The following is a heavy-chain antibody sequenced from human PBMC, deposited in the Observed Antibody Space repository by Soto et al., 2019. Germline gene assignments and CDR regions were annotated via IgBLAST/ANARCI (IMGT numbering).Heavy chain of an antibody. CDR3: ARAKDRAELGGNYYYIMDV. D-gene: IGHD1-26*01. CDR2: IIPIFDKP. CDR1: GGSFSTYA. J-gene: IGHJ6*02. Sequence: QVQLVQSGTEVRKTGSSVKVSCKAPGGSFSTYAISWVRQAPGQGLEWMGGIIPIFDKPDYGQKFQGRLTITADESTTTAYMELSNLRSEDTALYYCARAKDRAELGGNYYYIMDVWGQGTTVAVSS. V-gene: IGHV1-69*13.